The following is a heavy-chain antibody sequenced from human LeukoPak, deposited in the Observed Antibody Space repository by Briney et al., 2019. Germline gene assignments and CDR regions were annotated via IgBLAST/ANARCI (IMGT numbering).Heavy chain of an antibody. CDR2: IRNDGRNT. CDR1: GFTFSSYA. V-gene: IGHV3-30*02. D-gene: IGHD3-22*01. J-gene: IGHJ4*02. CDR3: AKDRVSSETDFDC. Sequence: GGSLRLSCAASGFTFSSYAMHWVRQAQGKGLEWVAFIRNDGRNTYYADSVKGRFAISRDNSKNTLYLQMNSLRAEDTAVYYCAKDRVSSETDFDCWGQGTLVTVSS.